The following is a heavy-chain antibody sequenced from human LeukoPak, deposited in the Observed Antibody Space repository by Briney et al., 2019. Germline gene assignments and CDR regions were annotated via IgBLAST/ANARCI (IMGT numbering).Heavy chain of an antibody. CDR1: GDSMNNYF. Sequence: SETLSLTCTVSGDSMNNYFWSWIRQPAGKGLEWIGRIFATGNTNYNPSLKSRVTMSVDTSKNQFSLKLSSVTAADTAVYYCARASSTSCYADVWGKGTTVTVSS. V-gene: IGHV4-4*07. D-gene: IGHD2-2*01. CDR3: ARASSTSCYADV. CDR2: IFATGNT. J-gene: IGHJ6*04.